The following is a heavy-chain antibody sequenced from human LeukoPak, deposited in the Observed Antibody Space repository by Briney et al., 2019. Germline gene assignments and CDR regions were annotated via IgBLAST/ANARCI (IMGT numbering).Heavy chain of an antibody. Sequence: GGSLRLSCAASGFTFSSYAMSWVRQAPGKGLEWVSAISGSGSTIYYADSVKGRFTISRDNAKNTLYLHMNSLRAEDTAVYYCARGGRIQLERRGYFDYWGQGTLVTVSS. CDR3: ARGGRIQLERRGYFDY. D-gene: IGHD1-1*01. CDR1: GFTFSSYA. J-gene: IGHJ4*02. V-gene: IGHV3-23*01. CDR2: ISGSGSTI.